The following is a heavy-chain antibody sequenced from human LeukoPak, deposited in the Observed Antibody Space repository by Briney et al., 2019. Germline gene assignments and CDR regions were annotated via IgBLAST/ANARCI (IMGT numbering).Heavy chain of an antibody. V-gene: IGHV3-30*02. D-gene: IGHD3-10*01. CDR3: AKARYYGSGSFLFDP. J-gene: IGHJ5*02. CDR1: GFTFSSYG. Sequence: PGGSLRLSCAASGFTFSSYGMHWVRQAPGKGLEWVAFILYDGSNKYYADSVKGRFTISRDNSKNTLYLQMNSLRAEDTAVYYCAKARYYGSGSFLFDPWGQGTLVTVSS. CDR2: ILYDGSNK.